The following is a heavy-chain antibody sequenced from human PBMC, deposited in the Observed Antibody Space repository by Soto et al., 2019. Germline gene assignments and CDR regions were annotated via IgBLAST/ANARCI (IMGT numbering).Heavy chain of an antibody. J-gene: IGHJ5*02. V-gene: IGHV4-30-2*01. CDR3: ARHPSNFWFDP. Sequence: PSETLSLTCAVSGCSISSCGYSWSWIRQPPGKGLEGIGYIYHSGSTYYNPSLKSRVTISVDRSKNQFSLKLGSVTAADTALYCAARHPSNFWFDPWGQGTLVTVSS. D-gene: IGHD4-4*01. CDR2: IYHSGST. CDR1: GCSISSCGYS.